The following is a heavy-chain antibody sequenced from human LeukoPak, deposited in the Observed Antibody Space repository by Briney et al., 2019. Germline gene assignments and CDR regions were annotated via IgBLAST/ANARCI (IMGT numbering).Heavy chain of an antibody. Sequence: SGTLSPTCAVSGVSISTNTWWSWVRQTPEKGLEWIGEIFHSESVNSNPSLESRLTISLDKSKNHFSLELTSVTAADTALYFCAREIFGARAFEYWGQGILVTVSS. CDR1: GVSISTNTW. CDR3: AREIFGARAFEY. CDR2: IFHSESV. J-gene: IGHJ4*02. V-gene: IGHV4-4*02. D-gene: IGHD3-3*01.